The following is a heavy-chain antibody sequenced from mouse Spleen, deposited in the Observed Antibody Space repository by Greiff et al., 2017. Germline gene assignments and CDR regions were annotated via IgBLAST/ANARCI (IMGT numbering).Heavy chain of an antibody. CDR1: GYTFTSYW. V-gene: IGHV1-69*01. D-gene: IGHD1-1*01. J-gene: IGHJ1*03. CDR2: IDPSDSYT. CDR3: ARRGYGPYFDV. Sequence: VQLQQPGAELVMPGASVKLSCKASGYTFTSYWMHWVKQRPGQGLEWIGEIDPSDSYTNYNQKFKGKATLTVDKSSSTAYMQLSSLTSEDSAVYYCARRGYGPYFDVWGTGTTVTVSS.